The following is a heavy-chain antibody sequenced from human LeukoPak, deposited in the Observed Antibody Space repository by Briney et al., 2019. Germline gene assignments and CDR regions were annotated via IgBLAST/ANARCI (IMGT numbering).Heavy chain of an antibody. V-gene: IGHV3-15*07. D-gene: IGHD3-10*01. CDR3: TTGNFGPY. CDR1: GFTFSDAW. J-gene: IGHJ4*02. CDR2: IKRKTEGGTT. Sequence: GGSLRLSCAASGFTFSDAWMNWVRQAPGKGLEWVGRIKRKTEGGTTDYAAPVKGRFTISRDDSKNTLYLQMNSLKTEDTAFYYCTTGNFGPYWGQGTLVTVSS.